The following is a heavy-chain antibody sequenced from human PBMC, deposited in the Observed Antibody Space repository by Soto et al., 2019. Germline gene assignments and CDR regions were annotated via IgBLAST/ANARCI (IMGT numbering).Heavy chain of an antibody. J-gene: IGHJ6*02. Sequence: GSLRLSCAASGFTFSSYAMSWVRQAPGKGLEWVSAISGSGGSTYYADSVKGRFTISRDNSKNTLYLQINSLRAEDTAVYFCARDWGQQWLAYGLDVWGQGTTVTVSS. CDR1: GFTFSSYA. V-gene: IGHV3-23*01. CDR3: ARDWGQQWLAYGLDV. D-gene: IGHD6-19*01. CDR2: ISGSGGST.